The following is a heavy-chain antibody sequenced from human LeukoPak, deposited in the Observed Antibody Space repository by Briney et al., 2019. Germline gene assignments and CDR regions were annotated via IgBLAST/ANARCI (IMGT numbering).Heavy chain of an antibody. CDR3: ARLSTVTTSFDY. J-gene: IGHJ4*02. Sequence: SETLSLTCTVSGGSISSHYWSWIRQPPGKGLEWIGYIYYSGSTNYNPSLKSRVTISVDTSKNQFSLKLSSVTAADTAVYYCARLSTVTTSFDYWGQGTLVTVSS. CDR2: IYYSGST. V-gene: IGHV4-59*11. D-gene: IGHD4-17*01. CDR1: GGSISSHY.